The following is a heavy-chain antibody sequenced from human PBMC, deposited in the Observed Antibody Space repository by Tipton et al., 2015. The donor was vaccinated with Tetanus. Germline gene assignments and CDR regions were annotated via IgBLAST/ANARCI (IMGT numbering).Heavy chain of an antibody. CDR2: IYSSGDT. Sequence: LRLSCTVSSVSIADNTNYWGWIRQPPGKGLEWIGSIYSSGDTYSNPSLKSRVTMSVDTSRNQFSPRLSSVTAADTAEYYCARHNSGYFTFFDSWGQGILVTVSS. CDR1: SVSIADNTNY. CDR3: ARHNSGYFTFFDS. J-gene: IGHJ4*02. V-gene: IGHV4-39*01. D-gene: IGHD3-3*01.